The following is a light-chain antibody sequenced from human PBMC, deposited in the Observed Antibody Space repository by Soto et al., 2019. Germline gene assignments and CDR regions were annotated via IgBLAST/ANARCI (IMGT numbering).Light chain of an antibody. CDR2: GAS. Sequence: EIVLTQSPGTLSLSPGERATLSCRASQSVSSSFLAWYQQKPGQAPRLLIYGASNRATGIPDMFSGSGSGTDFTLTISRLEPEDFAVYYCQQYVTSPWAFGQGTKVA. CDR1: QSVSSSF. CDR3: QQYVTSPWA. J-gene: IGKJ1*01. V-gene: IGKV3-20*01.